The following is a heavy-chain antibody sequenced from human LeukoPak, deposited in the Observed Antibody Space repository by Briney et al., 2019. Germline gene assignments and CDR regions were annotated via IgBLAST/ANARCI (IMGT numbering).Heavy chain of an antibody. J-gene: IGHJ5*02. CDR2: IYTSGST. Sequence: PSETLSLTCTVSGGSISSYYWSWIRQPPGKGLEWIGRIYTSGSTNYNPSLKGRVTMSVDTSENQFSLKLSSVTAADTAVYYCARDLGYDFWSGQRFDPWGQGTLVTVSS. D-gene: IGHD3-3*01. CDR1: GGSISSYY. CDR3: ARDLGYDFWSGQRFDP. V-gene: IGHV4-4*07.